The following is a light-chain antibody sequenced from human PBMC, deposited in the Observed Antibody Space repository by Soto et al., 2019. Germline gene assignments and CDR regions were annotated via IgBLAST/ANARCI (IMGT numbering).Light chain of an antibody. V-gene: IGLV2-14*01. J-gene: IGLJ2*01. CDR1: SSDVGGYNY. CDR3: SSYTSSSTV. Sequence: QSALTQPASVSGSPGQSITISCTGTSSDVGGYNYVSWYQQHPAKAPKLMIYDVSNRPSGVSNRFSGSKSGNTASLTISGLQAEEEADYYCSSYTSSSTVFGGGTKLTVL. CDR2: DVS.